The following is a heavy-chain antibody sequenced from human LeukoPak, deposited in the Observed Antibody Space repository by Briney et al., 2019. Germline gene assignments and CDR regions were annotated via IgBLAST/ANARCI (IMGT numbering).Heavy chain of an antibody. CDR1: GFTFSSYS. Sequence: GGSLRLSCAASGFTFSSYSMNWVRQAPGKGLEWVSSISSSSSYIYYADSVKGRFTISRDNSKNTLYLQMNSLRAEDTAVYYCAKDQAYCSGGSCYSSFDYWGQGTLVTVSS. D-gene: IGHD2-15*01. CDR3: AKDQAYCSGGSCYSSFDY. CDR2: ISSSSSYI. J-gene: IGHJ4*02. V-gene: IGHV3-21*04.